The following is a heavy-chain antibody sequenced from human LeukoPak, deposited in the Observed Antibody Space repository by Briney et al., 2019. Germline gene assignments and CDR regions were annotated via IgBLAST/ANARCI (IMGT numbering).Heavy chain of an antibody. CDR1: GASISSGGYY. V-gene: IGHV4-31*03. D-gene: IGHD3-10*01. J-gene: IGHJ4*02. CDR3: YGSGY. Sequence: SETLSLTCTVSGASISSGGYYWGWIRQHPGKGLEWIGYIYNSGSTYYNSSLKSRVTISVDTSKNQFSLKLSSVTAADTAVYYCYGSGYWGQGTLVTVSS. CDR2: IYNSGST.